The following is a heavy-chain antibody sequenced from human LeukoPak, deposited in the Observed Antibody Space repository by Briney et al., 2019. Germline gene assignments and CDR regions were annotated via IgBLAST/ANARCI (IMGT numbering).Heavy chain of an antibody. Sequence: PSETLSLTCTVSGGSISSYYWSWIRQPPGKGLEWIGYIYYSGSTNYNPSLKSRVTISVDTSKNQFSLKLSSVTAADTAVYYCARGSSAYGVYYYYGMDVWGQGTTVTVSS. CDR3: ARGSSAYGVYYYYGMDV. D-gene: IGHD5-12*01. CDR2: IYYSGST. V-gene: IGHV4-59*01. J-gene: IGHJ6*02. CDR1: GGSISSYY.